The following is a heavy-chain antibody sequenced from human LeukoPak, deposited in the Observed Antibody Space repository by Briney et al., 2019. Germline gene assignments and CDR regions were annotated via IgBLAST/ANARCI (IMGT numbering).Heavy chain of an antibody. CDR1: GFTFSTHW. Sequence: GGSLRLSCTASGFTFSTHWMTWVRQPPGKGLEWVANIKEDGSVKYYVDSVKGRFTISRDNTKNALYLQMNSLRAEDTAMYYCARCGTRGDASDIWGQGTMVTVSS. CDR3: ARCGTRGDASDI. V-gene: IGHV3-7*03. D-gene: IGHD2-21*01. CDR2: IKEDGSVK. J-gene: IGHJ3*02.